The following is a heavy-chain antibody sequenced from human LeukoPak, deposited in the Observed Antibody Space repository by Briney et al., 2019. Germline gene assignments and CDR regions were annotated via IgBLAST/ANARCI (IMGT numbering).Heavy chain of an antibody. Sequence: GGSLRLSCEASGFTFSGYAVSSVRQAPGKGLEWVSGFGTDGNTHYAGSVRGRFDISRDTSKTTVYLQMNSLRAEDTAVYYCARDLGDFDYWGQGTLVTVSS. CDR2: FGTDGNT. V-gene: IGHV3-23*01. CDR1: GFTFSGYA. CDR3: ARDLGDFDY. J-gene: IGHJ4*02.